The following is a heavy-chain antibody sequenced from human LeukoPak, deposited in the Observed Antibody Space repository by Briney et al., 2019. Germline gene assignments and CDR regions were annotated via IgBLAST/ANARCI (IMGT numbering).Heavy chain of an antibody. D-gene: IGHD6-13*01. CDR3: AKDRTSSSSWPDSCDY. Sequence: GGSLRLSCAASGFTFSSYGMHWVRQAPGKGLEWVAVISYDGSNKYYADSVKGRFTISRDNSKNTLYLQMNSLRAEDTAVYYCAKDRTSSSSWPDSCDYWGQGTLVTVSS. V-gene: IGHV3-30*18. J-gene: IGHJ4*02. CDR1: GFTFSSYG. CDR2: ISYDGSNK.